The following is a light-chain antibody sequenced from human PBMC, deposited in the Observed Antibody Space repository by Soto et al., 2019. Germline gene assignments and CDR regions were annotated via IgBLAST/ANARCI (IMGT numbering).Light chain of an antibody. CDR3: QQYGSSPLT. J-gene: IGKJ4*01. Sequence: PGERATLSCRASQSVTSSYLAWYQQKPGQAPRLLIYTASSRATGIPDRFSGSGSGTDLTLTISRLEPEDFEVYYCQQYGSSPLTFGGGTKVDIK. V-gene: IGKV3-20*01. CDR1: QSVTSSY. CDR2: TAS.